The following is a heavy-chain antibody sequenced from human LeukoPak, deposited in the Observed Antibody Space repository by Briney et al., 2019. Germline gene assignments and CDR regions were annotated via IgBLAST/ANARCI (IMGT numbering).Heavy chain of an antibody. CDR2: IYWDDDK. CDR1: GFSLSTSGVG. D-gene: IGHD3-10*01. Sequence: SGPTLVKPTQTLTLTCTFSGFSLSTSGVGVGWIRQPPGKALEWLALIYWDDDKRYSPSLKTRLTISKDTSKNQVVLTMTNMDPVDTATYYCVRAKSTVVREVVITPYYFDYWGQGTLVTVSS. CDR3: VRAKSTVVREVVITPYYFDY. J-gene: IGHJ4*02. V-gene: IGHV2-5*02.